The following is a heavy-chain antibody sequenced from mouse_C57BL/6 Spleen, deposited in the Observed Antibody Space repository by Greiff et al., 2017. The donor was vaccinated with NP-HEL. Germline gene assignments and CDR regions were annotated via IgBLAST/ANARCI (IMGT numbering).Heavy chain of an antibody. J-gene: IGHJ2*01. CDR2: INYDGSST. Sequence: EVMLVESEGGLVQPGSSMKLSCTASGFTFSDYYMAWVRQVPEKGLEWVANINYDGSSTYYLDSLKSRFIISRDNAKNILYLQMSSLKSEDTATYYCAREGWLSYFDYWGQGTTLTVSS. D-gene: IGHD2-3*01. V-gene: IGHV5-16*01. CDR1: GFTFSDYY. CDR3: AREGWLSYFDY.